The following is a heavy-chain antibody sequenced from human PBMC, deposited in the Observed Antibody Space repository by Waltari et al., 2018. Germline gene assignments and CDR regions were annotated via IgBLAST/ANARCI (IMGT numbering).Heavy chain of an antibody. J-gene: IGHJ4*02. CDR3: AGHIVATIPLDY. CDR2: IYSGGST. D-gene: IGHD5-12*01. CDR1: GFTVSSNY. Sequence: EVQLVETGGGLIQPGGSLRLSCAASGFTVSSNYMSWVRQAPGKGLEWVSVIYSGGSTYYADSVKGRFTSSRDNSKNTLYLQMNSLRAEDTAVYYCAGHIVATIPLDYWGQGTLVTVSS. V-gene: IGHV3-53*02.